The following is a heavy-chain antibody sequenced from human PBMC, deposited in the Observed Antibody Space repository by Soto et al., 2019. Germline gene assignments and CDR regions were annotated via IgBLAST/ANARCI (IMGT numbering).Heavy chain of an antibody. CDR1: GYTFSNYG. CDR2: ISLYSDGT. J-gene: IGHJ5*02. Sequence: ASVKVSCKTSGYTFSNYGITWVRQAPGQPLEWLGWISLYSDGTNYAQKFQGRVSMTTDTSTTTDYMELRSLRSDDTAVYYGARVVPGAEAWFGPWGQGTLVTVSS. V-gene: IGHV1-18*01. CDR3: ARVVPGAEAWFGP. D-gene: IGHD2-2*01.